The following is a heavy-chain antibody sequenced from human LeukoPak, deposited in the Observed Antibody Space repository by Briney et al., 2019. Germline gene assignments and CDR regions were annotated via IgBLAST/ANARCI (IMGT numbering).Heavy chain of an antibody. CDR1: GFTVSRNY. V-gene: IGHV3-66*02. Sequence: GGSLRLSCAAAGFTVSRNYMSWVPQAPGKGLEWVSIIYSGGSTYYADSVKGRFTIFRDNSKNTLYLQMNSLRAEDTAVYFCVRVGYSYGYGDWNHFDYWGQGTLVSVSS. D-gene: IGHD5-18*01. CDR3: VRVGYSYGYGDWNHFDY. CDR2: IYSGGST. J-gene: IGHJ4*02.